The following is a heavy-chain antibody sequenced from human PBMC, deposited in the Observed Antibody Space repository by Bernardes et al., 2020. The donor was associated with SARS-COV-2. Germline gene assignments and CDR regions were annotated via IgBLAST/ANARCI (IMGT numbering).Heavy chain of an antibody. Sequence: GGSLTLSYAASGFAVDDYAMPRVRQSPGKGLEWISGISWNSGSIGYAVSVKDRFTISRDNAKNSLYLQMNSLRAEDTALYYCAKDLGWGYSYDAFDYWGQGTLVTVSS. CDR2: ISWNSGSI. J-gene: IGHJ4*02. CDR3: AKDLGWGYSYDAFDY. V-gene: IGHV3-9*01. CDR1: GFAVDDYA. D-gene: IGHD5-18*01.